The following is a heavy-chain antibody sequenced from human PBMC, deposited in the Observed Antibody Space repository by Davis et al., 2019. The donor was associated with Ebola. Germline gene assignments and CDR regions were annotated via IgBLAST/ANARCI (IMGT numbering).Heavy chain of an antibody. Sequence: MPSETLSLTCTVSGGSISSVGYFWSWIRQHPGKGLEWIGYIYYSGSTNYNPSLKSRVTISVDTSKNQFSLKLSSVTAADTAVYYCARGGGFGGYGMDVWGQGTTVTVSS. V-gene: IGHV4-31*03. J-gene: IGHJ6*02. D-gene: IGHD3-10*01. CDR1: GGSISSVGYF. CDR3: ARGGGFGGYGMDV. CDR2: IYYSGST.